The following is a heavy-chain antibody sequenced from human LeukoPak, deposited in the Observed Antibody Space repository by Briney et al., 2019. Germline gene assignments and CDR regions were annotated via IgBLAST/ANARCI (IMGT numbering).Heavy chain of an antibody. V-gene: IGHV3-33*01. CDR1: GFTFRNYG. D-gene: IGHD6-13*01. Sequence: GTSLRLSYAASGFTFRNYGMHWVRQAPGKGLEWVASIRTDGGEKYHADSVQGRFSISRDNSKNALYLQMDSLRAEDTALYYCARIGYSTSWANFDYWGQGTLVTVSS. J-gene: IGHJ4*02. CDR3: ARIGYSTSWANFDY. CDR2: IRTDGGEK.